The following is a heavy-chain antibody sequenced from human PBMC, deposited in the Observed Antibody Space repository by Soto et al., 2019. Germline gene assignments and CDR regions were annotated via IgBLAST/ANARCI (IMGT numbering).Heavy chain of an antibody. J-gene: IGHJ6*02. CDR1: GYTFTSYG. Sequence: QVQLVKSGAEVKKPGASVKVSCKASGYTFTSYGISWVRQAPGQGLEWMGWISAYNGNTNYAQKLQGRVTMTTDTSTSTAYIELRSLRSDDTAVYYCARETRRGYSYPYYYGMDVWGQGTTVTVSS. V-gene: IGHV1-18*01. CDR3: ARETRRGYSYPYYYGMDV. CDR2: ISAYNGNT. D-gene: IGHD5-18*01.